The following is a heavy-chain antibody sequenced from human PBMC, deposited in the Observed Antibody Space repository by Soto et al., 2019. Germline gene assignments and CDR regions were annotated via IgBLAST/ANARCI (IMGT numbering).Heavy chain of an antibody. J-gene: IGHJ4*02. CDR1: GGSISSGDYY. CDR3: ARGGSGYSYGFGVDY. D-gene: IGHD5-18*01. V-gene: IGHV4-30-4*01. Sequence: SETLSLTCTVSGGSISSGDYYWSWIRQPPGKGLEWIGYIYYSGSTYYNPSLKSRVTISVDTSKNQFSLKLSSVTAADTAVYYCARGGSGYSYGFGVDYWGQGTLVTVSS. CDR2: IYYSGST.